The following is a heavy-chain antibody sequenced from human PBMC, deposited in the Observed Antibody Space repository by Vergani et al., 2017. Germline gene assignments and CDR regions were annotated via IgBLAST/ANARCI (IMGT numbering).Heavy chain of an antibody. D-gene: IGHD2-2*01. Sequence: QVQLVESGGGVVQPGGSLRLSCAASGFTFSSYGMHWVRQAPGKGLEWVAFIRYDGSNKYYADSVKGRFTISRDNSKNTLYLQMNSLRAEDTAVYYCAKLQDIVVVPAAIDYWGQGTLVTVSS. CDR1: GFTFSSYG. J-gene: IGHJ4*02. CDR2: IRYDGSNK. V-gene: IGHV3-30*02. CDR3: AKLQDIVVVPAAIDY.